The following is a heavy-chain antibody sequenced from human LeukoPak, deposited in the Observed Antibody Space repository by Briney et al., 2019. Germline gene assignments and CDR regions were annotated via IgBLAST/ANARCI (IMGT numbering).Heavy chain of an antibody. D-gene: IGHD2-2*02. Sequence: GGSLRLSCAASGFTFSSYGMHWVRQAPGKGLEWVAFIRYDGSNKYYADSVKGRFTISGDNSKNTLYLQMNSLRAEDTAVYYCAKDWLYCSSTSCYTEDYWGQGTLVTVSS. CDR1: GFTFSSYG. CDR2: IRYDGSNK. CDR3: AKDWLYCSSTSCYTEDY. J-gene: IGHJ4*02. V-gene: IGHV3-30*02.